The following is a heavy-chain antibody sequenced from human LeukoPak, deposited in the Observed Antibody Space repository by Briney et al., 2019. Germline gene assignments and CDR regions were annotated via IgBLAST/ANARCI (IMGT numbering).Heavy chain of an antibody. CDR3: VRSGGGNPLTN. J-gene: IGHJ4*02. CDR2: IDGASTFI. CDR1: GFTFRSYN. V-gene: IGHV3-21*05. D-gene: IGHD4-23*01. Sequence: PGGSLRLSCAAFGFTFRSYNMIWVRQAPGKGLEWVSNIDGASTFIYYADSVKGRFTISRDNAKNSLYLQMNSLRAEDTAVYYCVRSGGGNPLTNWGQGTLVTVSS.